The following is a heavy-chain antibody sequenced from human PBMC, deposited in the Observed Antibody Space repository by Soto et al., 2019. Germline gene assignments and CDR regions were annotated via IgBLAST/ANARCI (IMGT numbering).Heavy chain of an antibody. D-gene: IGHD7-27*01. CDR2: IYDSGST. V-gene: IGHV4-30-4*01. CDR1: GGSISSAYYY. J-gene: IGHJ4*02. Sequence: QVQLQESGPGLVKPSQTLSLTCTVSGGSISSAYYYWSWIRQPPGKGLEWIGHIYDSGSTYSNPSPQGPVTISMDTSKNQFSLKLSSVTAADSAVYSGARGPSGDKVDYWGQGTLVTVSS. CDR3: ARGPSGDKVDY.